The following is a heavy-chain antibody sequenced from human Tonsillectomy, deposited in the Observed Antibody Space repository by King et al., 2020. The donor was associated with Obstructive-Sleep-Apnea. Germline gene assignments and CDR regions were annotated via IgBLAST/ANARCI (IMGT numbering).Heavy chain of an antibody. CDR3: ARDFGYYYDSSGC. CDR1: GGAISSSRYY. D-gene: IGHD3-22*01. V-gene: IGHV4-39*07. Sequence: QLQESGPGLVKPSETLSLTCTVSGGAISSSRYYWGWIRQPPGKGLEWIGRIYYSGSTYYNPSPKSRVTISVDTSKNQFSLKLGFVTAADTAVYYCARDFGYYYDSSGCWGQGTLVTVSS. CDR2: IYYSGST. J-gene: IGHJ4*02.